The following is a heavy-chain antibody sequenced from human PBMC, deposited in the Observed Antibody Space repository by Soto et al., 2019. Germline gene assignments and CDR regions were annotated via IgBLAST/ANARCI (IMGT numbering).Heavy chain of an antibody. Sequence: GGSLRLSCAASGFTFSSYSMNWVRQAPGKGLEWVSSISSSSSYIYYADSVKGRFTISRDNAKNSLYLQMNSLRAEDTAVYYCARDWYGDGFGSSPDCFDYWGQGTLVTVSS. CDR3: ARDWYGDGFGSSPDCFDY. V-gene: IGHV3-21*01. CDR2: ISSSSSYI. J-gene: IGHJ4*02. CDR1: GFTFSSYS. D-gene: IGHD3-10*01.